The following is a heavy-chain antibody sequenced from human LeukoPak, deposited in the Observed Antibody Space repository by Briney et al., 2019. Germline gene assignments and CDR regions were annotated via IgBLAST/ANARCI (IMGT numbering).Heavy chain of an antibody. J-gene: IGHJ4*02. CDR2: IYYSGST. Sequence: SETLSLTCTVSGGSISSSSYYWGWIRQPPGKGLEWIGSIYYSGSTYYNPSLKSRVTISVDTPKNQFSLKLSSVTAADTAVYYCARQLSGYAPGWGQGTLVTVSS. CDR1: GGSISSSSYY. V-gene: IGHV4-39*01. D-gene: IGHD5-12*01. CDR3: ARQLSGYAPG.